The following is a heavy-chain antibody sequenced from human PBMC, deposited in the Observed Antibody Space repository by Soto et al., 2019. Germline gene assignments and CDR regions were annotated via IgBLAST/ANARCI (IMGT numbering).Heavy chain of an antibody. D-gene: IGHD2-2*01. CDR2: IYYSGST. CDR3: ARITAAEGGYWYFDL. V-gene: IGHV4-39*01. CDR1: GGSISSSSYY. Sequence: QLQLQESGPGLVKPSETLSLTCTVSGGSISSSSYYWGWIRQPPGKGLEWIGNIYYSGSTYYNPSLKSRVTMSVDTSKNQFSLKLSSVTAADTAVYYCARITAAEGGYWYFDLWGRGTLVTVSS. J-gene: IGHJ2*01.